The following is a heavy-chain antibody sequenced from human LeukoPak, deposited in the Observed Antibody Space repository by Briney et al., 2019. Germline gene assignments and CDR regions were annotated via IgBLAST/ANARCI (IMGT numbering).Heavy chain of an antibody. V-gene: IGHV5-51*01. CDR1: GYSFTSYW. Sequence: GESLKISCKGSGYSFTSYWIGWVRQMPWKGLEWMGIIYPGDSDTRYSPSFQGQVTISADKSISTAYLQWSSLKASDTAMYYCARRPQSGRDGMDVWGQGTTVTVSS. J-gene: IGHJ6*02. CDR3: ARRPQSGRDGMDV. D-gene: IGHD5-24*01. CDR2: IYPGDSDT.